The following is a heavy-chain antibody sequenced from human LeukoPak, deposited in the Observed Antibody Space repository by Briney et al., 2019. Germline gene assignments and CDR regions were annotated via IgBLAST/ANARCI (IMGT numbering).Heavy chain of an antibody. CDR2: IYSGGSK. Sequence: GGSLRLSSAASGFIVSTTHMSWVRQAPGKGLEWVSVIYSGGSKYYADSVEGRFTISRDNSKNTMYLQMNTLRAEDTAVYYCARDSTSGGNDAFDIWGQGTMVTVSS. V-gene: IGHV3-53*01. CDR1: GFIVSTTH. CDR3: ARDSTSGGNDAFDI. D-gene: IGHD2-2*01. J-gene: IGHJ3*02.